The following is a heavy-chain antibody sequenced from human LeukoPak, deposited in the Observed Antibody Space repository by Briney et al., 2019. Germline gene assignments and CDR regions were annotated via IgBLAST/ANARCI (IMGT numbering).Heavy chain of an antibody. CDR1: GITFSSYA. D-gene: IGHD3-22*01. CDR2: ISSNGGST. J-gene: IGHJ4*02. Sequence: GGSLRLSCAASGITFSSYAMHWVRQAPGKGLEYVSAISSNGGSTYYANSVKGRFTISRDNSKNTLYLQMGSLRAEDMAVYYCARDSSGAYYFDYWGQGTLVTVSS. CDR3: ARDSSGAYYFDY. V-gene: IGHV3-64*01.